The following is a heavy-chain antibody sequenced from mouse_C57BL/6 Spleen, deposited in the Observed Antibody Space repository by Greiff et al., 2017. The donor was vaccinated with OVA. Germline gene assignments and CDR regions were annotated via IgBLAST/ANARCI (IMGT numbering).Heavy chain of an antibody. Sequence: EVMLVESGGDLVKPGGSLKLSCAASGFTFSSYGMSWVRQTPDKRLEWVATISSSGSYTYYPDSVKGRFTISRDNAKNTLYLQMSSLKSEDTAMYYCARQITTAWYFDVWGTGTTVTVSS. D-gene: IGHD1-2*01. V-gene: IGHV5-6*01. CDR2: ISSSGSYT. CDR3: ARQITTAWYFDV. CDR1: GFTFSSYG. J-gene: IGHJ1*03.